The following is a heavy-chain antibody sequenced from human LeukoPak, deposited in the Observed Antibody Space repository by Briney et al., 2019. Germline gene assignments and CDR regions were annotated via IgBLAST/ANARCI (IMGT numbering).Heavy chain of an antibody. CDR2: VSTNDGNT. CDR1: GYTFTNYH. V-gene: IGHV1-18*01. D-gene: IGHD3-22*01. J-gene: IGHJ4*02. Sequence: EASVSVSCKASGYTFTNYHIAWVRQAPGQGLEWMGWVSTNDGNTVYAQRLQGRVTMTTDTSTSVAYMELRSLTSDDTAVYYCTRAPPGMTMMTDYWGQGTLVTVSS. CDR3: TRAPPGMTMMTDY.